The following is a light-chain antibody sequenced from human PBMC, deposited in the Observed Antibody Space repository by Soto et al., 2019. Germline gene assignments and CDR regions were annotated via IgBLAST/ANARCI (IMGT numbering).Light chain of an antibody. J-gene: IGKJ1*01. Sequence: DIQMTQSPSTLSASVGDRVTGTCRSSQSSSGWLAYHQQKPGKAPKVLIYDASSLERGVPSRCSGSGSGTDFTLTISSLQPDDSATYCFQQYNTYSTFGQGAKVDI. CDR3: QQYNTYST. V-gene: IGKV1-5*01. CDR2: DAS. CDR1: QSSSGW.